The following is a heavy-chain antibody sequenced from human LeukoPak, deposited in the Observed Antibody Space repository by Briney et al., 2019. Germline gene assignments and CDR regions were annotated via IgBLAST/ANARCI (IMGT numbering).Heavy chain of an antibody. D-gene: IGHD6-19*01. CDR1: GFTFNSFA. CDR3: TKDLMTGFSSGWYFGY. Sequence: GGSLRLSCAASGFTFNSFAMSWVRQAPGKGLEWVAVTSGTEDSTHYADSVRGRFIISTDNSKNSLYLQMNSLRAEDTAVYYCTKDLMTGFSSGWYFGYWGQGTLVTVSA. J-gene: IGHJ4*02. V-gene: IGHV3-23*01. CDR2: TSGTEDST.